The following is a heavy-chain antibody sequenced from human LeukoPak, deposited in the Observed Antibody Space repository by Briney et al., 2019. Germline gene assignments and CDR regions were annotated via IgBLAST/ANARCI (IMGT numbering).Heavy chain of an antibody. CDR1: GFTFSNYN. CDR2: ITLSRTTI. Sequence: PGGSLRLSCAASGFTFSNYNMNWVRQAPGKGLEWVAYITLSRTTIYYADSVKGRFTISRDNAKNSLSLQMNSLRDEDTAVYYCARGPPWYFDLWGRGTLVTVSS. V-gene: IGHV3-48*02. D-gene: IGHD6-25*01. J-gene: IGHJ2*01. CDR3: ARGPPWYFDL.